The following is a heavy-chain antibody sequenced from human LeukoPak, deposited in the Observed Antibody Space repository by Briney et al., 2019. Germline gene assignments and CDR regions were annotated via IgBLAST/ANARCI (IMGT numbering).Heavy chain of an antibody. Sequence: AAVKVSCKAPGYTFTGYYMHWVRQAPEQGLEWMGRINPNSGGTNYAQKFQGRVTMTRDTSISTAYMELSRLRSDDTAAYYCARDPGGAVAYYFDYWGQGTLVTVSS. CDR1: GYTFTGYY. CDR2: INPNSGGT. D-gene: IGHD1-26*01. J-gene: IGHJ4*02. CDR3: ARDPGGAVAYYFDY. V-gene: IGHV1-2*06.